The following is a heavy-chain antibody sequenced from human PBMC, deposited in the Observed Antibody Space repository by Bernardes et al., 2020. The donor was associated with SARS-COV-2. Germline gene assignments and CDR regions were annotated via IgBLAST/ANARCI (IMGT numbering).Heavy chain of an antibody. J-gene: IGHJ4*02. V-gene: IGHV3-23*01. Sequence: GGSLRLSCGASGFTFWRCGLSWVRQAPGKGLDWVAGISGSGGTTYYADSVKGRFTISRDNSKNTLYLQMNSLSAEDTAIYFCSKLAIGMNVLKDYWGQGTLVTVSS. CDR3: SKLAIGMNVLKDY. D-gene: IGHD1-1*01. CDR2: ISGSGGTT. CDR1: GFTFWRCG.